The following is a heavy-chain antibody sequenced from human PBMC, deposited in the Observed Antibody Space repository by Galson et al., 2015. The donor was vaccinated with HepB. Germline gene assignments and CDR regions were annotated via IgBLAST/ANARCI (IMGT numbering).Heavy chain of an antibody. CDR3: ANWGNSYHPPR. Sequence: SVKVSCKASGYTFTAYYIHWVRQTPGQGLEWMGRINPNSGATNFAQKFQGRVIMTRDTTTRTAFMELKWLRSDDTAVYYCANWGNSYHPPRWGQGTLVTVSS. J-gene: IGHJ4*02. CDR1: GYTFTAYY. V-gene: IGHV1-2*06. D-gene: IGHD7-27*01. CDR2: INPNSGAT.